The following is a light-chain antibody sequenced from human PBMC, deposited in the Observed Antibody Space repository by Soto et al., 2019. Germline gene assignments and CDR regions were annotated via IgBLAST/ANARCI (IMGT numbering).Light chain of an antibody. CDR1: SSDVGGYNY. CDR3: SSYTPSGSLV. V-gene: IGLV2-14*01. CDR2: DVS. J-gene: IGLJ2*01. Sequence: QSALTQPASVSGSPGQSITISCTGTSSDVGGYNYVSWYQQHPAKAPKLMIYDVSNRPSGVSNRFSGSKSGNTASLTISGLQAEDEADYYCSSYTPSGSLVFGGGTKLTVL.